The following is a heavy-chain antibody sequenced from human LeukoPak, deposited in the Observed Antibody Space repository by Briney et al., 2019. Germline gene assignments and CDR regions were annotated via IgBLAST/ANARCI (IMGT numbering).Heavy chain of an antibody. CDR1: GGSISSSTHY. Sequence: SETLSLTCIVSGGSISSSTHYWGWIRQSPERGLEWIGSILYNGDTYYNPSLKGRVTISIDTSKNQFSLKLTSVTAADTAMYFCGFSEGDFWGQGALVTVSS. CDR2: ILYNGDT. D-gene: IGHD6-25*01. V-gene: IGHV4-39*01. CDR3: GFSEGDF. J-gene: IGHJ4*02.